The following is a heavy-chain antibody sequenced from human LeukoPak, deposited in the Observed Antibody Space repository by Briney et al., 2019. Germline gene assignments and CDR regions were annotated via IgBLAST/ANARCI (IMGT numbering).Heavy chain of an antibody. CDR1: GYTFTNYD. D-gene: IGHD5-18*01. Sequence: EASVKVSCKASGYTFTNYDINWVRQATGQGLEWMGWMNPNSGNTGYGQKFQGRVTITRNTSISTAYMELSSLRSEDTAVYYCARGGGPPSGYSYGPRGAFDIWGQGTMVTVSS. CDR2: MNPNSGNT. CDR3: ARGGGPPSGYSYGPRGAFDI. J-gene: IGHJ3*02. V-gene: IGHV1-8*03.